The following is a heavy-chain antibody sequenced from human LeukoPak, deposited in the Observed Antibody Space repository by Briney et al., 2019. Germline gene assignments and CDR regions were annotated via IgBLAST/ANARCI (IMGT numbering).Heavy chain of an antibody. J-gene: IGHJ4*02. CDR3: VRDGRPLDY. CDR1: GFTFSNYW. V-gene: IGHV3-7*01. CDR2: IKHDGGER. D-gene: IGHD3/OR15-3a*01. Sequence: GGSLRLSCTASGFTFSNYWRIWVRQPPGKGRVWVANIKHDGGERYHVDSVRGRFTISRDNSKNSLYLQMNSLRAQDTAVYYCVRDGRPLDYWGQGTLVIVS.